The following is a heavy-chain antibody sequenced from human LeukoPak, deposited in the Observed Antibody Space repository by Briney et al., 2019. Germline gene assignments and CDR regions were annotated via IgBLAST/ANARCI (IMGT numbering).Heavy chain of an antibody. V-gene: IGHV3-30-3*01. Sequence: GRSLRLSCAASGFTFSSYAMHWVRQAPGKGLEWVAVISYDGSNKYYADSVKGRFTISRDNAKNSLYLQMNSLRVDDTAVYYCATDLYYWGQGTLVTVSS. CDR3: ATDLYY. CDR1: GFTFSSYA. D-gene: IGHD3-3*01. CDR2: ISYDGSNK. J-gene: IGHJ4*02.